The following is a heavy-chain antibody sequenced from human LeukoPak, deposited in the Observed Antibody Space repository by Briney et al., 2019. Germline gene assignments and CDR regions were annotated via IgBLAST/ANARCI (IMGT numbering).Heavy chain of an antibody. CDR2: INSDGSST. D-gene: IGHD6-19*01. CDR1: GFTFSSYW. CDR3: ATGYSSVWYNY. J-gene: IGHJ4*02. Sequence: GGSLRLSCAACGFTFSSYWMHWVRQAPGQGLVWVSRINSDGSSTSYAESVKGRYIISRDKAKDTLYLQMNRRRAEDTAVYYCATGYSSVWYNYWGQGTLVTVS. V-gene: IGHV3-74*01.